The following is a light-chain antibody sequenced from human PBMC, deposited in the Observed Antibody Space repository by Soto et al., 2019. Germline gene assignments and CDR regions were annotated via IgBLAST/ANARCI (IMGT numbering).Light chain of an antibody. CDR3: HSET. V-gene: IGKV1-5*01. Sequence: DIQMTQSPSTLSASVGDRVTITCRASQSISSWLAWYQQKPWKAPKLLIYDASSLESGVPSRFSGSGSGTEFTLTISSLQPDDFATYYCHSETFGQGTQVDIK. CDR1: QSISSW. CDR2: DAS. J-gene: IGKJ1*01.